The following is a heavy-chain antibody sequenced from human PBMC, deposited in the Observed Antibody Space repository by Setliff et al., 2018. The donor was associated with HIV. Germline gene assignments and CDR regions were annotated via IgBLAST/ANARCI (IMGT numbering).Heavy chain of an antibody. D-gene: IGHD2-8*01. Sequence: ASETLSLTCTVSGDSIGRGNYYWTWIRQPAGKALEWIGRVFTSGDTKYTPNYTPSLKGRVTISVDTAKNQLYLKLSSVTAADTAVYYCAKYAYSEKVGVSWFDPWGPGILVTVSS. J-gene: IGHJ5*02. CDR3: AKYAYSEKVGVSWFDP. CDR1: GDSIGRGNYY. V-gene: IGHV4-61*02. CDR2: VFTSGDT.